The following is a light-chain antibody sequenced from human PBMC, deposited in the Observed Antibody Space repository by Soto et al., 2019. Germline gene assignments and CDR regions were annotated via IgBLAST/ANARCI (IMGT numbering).Light chain of an antibody. V-gene: IGKV1-5*03. CDR3: QQYNSYSRT. CDR2: KAS. J-gene: IGKJ1*01. CDR1: PSISSW. Sequence: DIKMTQPTSTLSASVGDRVTITCRASPSISSWVAWYQQKPGKAPKLLIYKASSLESGVTSRFSGSGSGTEFTLTISSLQPDDFAAYYCQQYNSYSRTFGQGTKGEIK.